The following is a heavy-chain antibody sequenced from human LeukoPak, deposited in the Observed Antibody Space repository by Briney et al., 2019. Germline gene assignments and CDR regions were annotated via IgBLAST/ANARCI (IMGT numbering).Heavy chain of an antibody. CDR3: ARMSGYSGYDDAFDI. D-gene: IGHD5-12*01. Sequence: GGSLRLSCAASGFTFSSYWMHWVRQAPGKGLVWVSRIDSDGSSTTYADSVKGRFTISRDNAKNSLYLQMNSLRAEDTAVYYCARMSGYSGYDDAFDIWGQGTMVTVSS. CDR1: GFTFSSYW. J-gene: IGHJ3*02. CDR2: IDSDGSST. V-gene: IGHV3-74*01.